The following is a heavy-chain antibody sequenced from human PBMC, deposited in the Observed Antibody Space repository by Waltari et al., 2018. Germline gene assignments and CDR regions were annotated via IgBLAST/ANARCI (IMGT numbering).Heavy chain of an antibody. D-gene: IGHD6-6*01. CDR3: VLREAALDY. V-gene: IGHV4-39*01. Sequence: QLQLQASGPGLVKPSETLSLTCTVSGGSISSSSYYWGWIRQPPGKGLEWIGSIYYSGRTYYNPSLKSRVTISVDTSKNQFSLKLSSVTAADTAVYYCVLREAALDYWGQGTLVTVSS. CDR1: GGSISSSSYY. CDR2: IYYSGRT. J-gene: IGHJ4*02.